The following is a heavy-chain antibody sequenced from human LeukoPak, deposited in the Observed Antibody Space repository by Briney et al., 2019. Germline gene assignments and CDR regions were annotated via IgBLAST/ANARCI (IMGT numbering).Heavy chain of an antibody. CDR1: GVSFSGYY. V-gene: IGHV4-34*01. D-gene: IGHD3-9*01. J-gene: IGHJ4*02. CDR2: INHSGST. Sequence: SETLSLTCAVYGVSFSGYYWSWIRQPPGKGLEWIGEINHSGSTNYNPSLKSRVTISVDTSKNQFSLKLSSVTAADTAVYYCARGTVLRYFDWLPRFDYWGQGTLVTVSS. CDR3: ARGTVLRYFDWLPRFDY.